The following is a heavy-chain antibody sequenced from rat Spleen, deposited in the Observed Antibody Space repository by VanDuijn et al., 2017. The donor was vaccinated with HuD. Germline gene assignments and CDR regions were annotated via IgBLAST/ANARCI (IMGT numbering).Heavy chain of an antibody. CDR3: ARSDGTHYYLPFAN. CDR1: GYSITSNY. V-gene: IGHV3-1*01. CDR2: MSYSCTT. Sequence: EVQLQESGPGLVKPSQSLSLTCSVTGYSITSNYWGWIRKFPGNKMEWLGYMSYSCTTGYNPSLKSRISITRDTSKNQFFLQVNSVTSEDSATYYCARSDGTHYYLPFANWGQGTLVTVSS. J-gene: IGHJ3*01. D-gene: IGHD1-12*02.